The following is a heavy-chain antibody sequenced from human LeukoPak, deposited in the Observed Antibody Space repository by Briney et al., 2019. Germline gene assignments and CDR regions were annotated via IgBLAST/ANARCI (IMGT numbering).Heavy chain of an antibody. J-gene: IGHJ4*02. CDR3: AKSPSLRYYPIYYFDY. V-gene: IGHV3-20*04. CDR1: GFTFDDYG. D-gene: IGHD1-26*01. CDR2: INWNGGST. Sequence: PGGSLRLSCAASGFTFDDYGMSWVRQAPGKGLEWVSGINWNGGSTGYADSVKGRFTISRDNAKNSLYLQMNSLRAEDTAVYYCAKSPSLRYYPIYYFDYWGQGTLVTVSS.